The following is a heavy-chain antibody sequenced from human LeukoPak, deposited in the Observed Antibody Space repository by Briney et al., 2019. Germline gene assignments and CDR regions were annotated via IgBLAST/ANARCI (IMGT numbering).Heavy chain of an antibody. V-gene: IGHV1-18*01. Sequence: VKVSCKASGYTFSNYGITWVRQAPGQGLEWMGWISAYNGNTNYAQKFQGRVTMTTDTSTRTAYMELRSLRSDDTAVYYCARAGIRVAARSMDVWGKGTTVTISS. CDR3: ARAGIRVAARSMDV. J-gene: IGHJ6*03. CDR2: ISAYNGNT. D-gene: IGHD6-25*01. CDR1: GYTFSNYG.